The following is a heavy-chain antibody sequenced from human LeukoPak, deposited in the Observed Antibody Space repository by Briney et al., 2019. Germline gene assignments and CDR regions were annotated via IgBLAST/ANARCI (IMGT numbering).Heavy chain of an antibody. CDR2: ISAYNGNT. CDR1: GYTLTSYG. D-gene: IGHD2-2*01. Sequence: ASVKVSCKASGYTLTSYGISWVRQAPGQGLEWMGWISAYNGNTNYAQKLQGRVTMTTDTSTSTAYMELRSLRSDDTAVYYCASSGKYQLLPYYYYYGMDVWGQGTTVTVSS. CDR3: ASSGKYQLLPYYYYYGMDV. V-gene: IGHV1-18*01. J-gene: IGHJ6*02.